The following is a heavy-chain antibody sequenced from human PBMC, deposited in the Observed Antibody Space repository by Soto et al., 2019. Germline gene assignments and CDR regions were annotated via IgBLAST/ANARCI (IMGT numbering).Heavy chain of an antibody. V-gene: IGHV4-30-2*01. D-gene: IGHD3-9*01. CDR1: GGSISSGGYS. CDR3: AALYYDILTGYTSFDY. Sequence: SETLSLTCAVSGGSISSGGYSWSWIRQPPGKGLEWIGYIYHSGSTYYNPSLKSRVTISVDRSKNQFSLKLSSVTAADTAVYYCAALYYDILTGYTSFDYRGQGTLVTVS. J-gene: IGHJ4*02. CDR2: IYHSGST.